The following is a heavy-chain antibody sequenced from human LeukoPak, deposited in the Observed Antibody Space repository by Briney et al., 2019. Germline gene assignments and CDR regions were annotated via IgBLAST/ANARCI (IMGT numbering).Heavy chain of an antibody. Sequence: SETPSLTCTVSGGSISSSSYYWGWIRQPPGKGLEWIGSIYYSGSTYYNPSLKSRVTISVDTSKNQFSLKLSSVTAADTAVYYCARLRFVGSNWYASSGVVNWFDPWGQGTLVTVSS. J-gene: IGHJ5*02. CDR1: GGSISSSSYY. D-gene: IGHD6-13*01. CDR3: ARLRFVGSNWYASSGVVNWFDP. V-gene: IGHV4-39*01. CDR2: IYYSGST.